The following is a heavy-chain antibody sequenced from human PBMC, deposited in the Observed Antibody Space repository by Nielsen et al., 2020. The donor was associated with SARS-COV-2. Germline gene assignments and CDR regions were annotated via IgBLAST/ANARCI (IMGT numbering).Heavy chain of an antibody. V-gene: IGHV3-30-3*01. J-gene: IGHJ4*02. D-gene: IGHD1-14*01. CDR2: ISSDGNTR. Sequence: GESLKISCAASGFTFSSFAMHWVRQAPGKGLEWVAVISSDGNTRFYPDSVKGRFTISRDNAKNSLYLRMNSLRAEDTAVYYCARDREPGYNAVDYWGQGTLVTVSS. CDR1: GFTFSSFA. CDR3: ARDREPGYNAVDY.